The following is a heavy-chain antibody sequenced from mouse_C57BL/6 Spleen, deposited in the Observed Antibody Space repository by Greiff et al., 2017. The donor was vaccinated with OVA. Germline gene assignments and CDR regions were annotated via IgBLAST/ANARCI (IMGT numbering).Heavy chain of an antibody. V-gene: IGHV14-2*01. J-gene: IGHJ1*03. Sequence: VQLQQSGAELVKPGASVKLSCTASGFNIKDYYMHWVKQRTEQGLEWIGRIDPEDGETKSAPKFQSKATITAATSSNTAYLQLSSLTSEDTAVYYCARGYYGSRGYFDVWGTGTTVTVSS. CDR1: GFNIKDYY. CDR3: ARGYYGSRGYFDV. CDR2: IDPEDGET. D-gene: IGHD1-1*01.